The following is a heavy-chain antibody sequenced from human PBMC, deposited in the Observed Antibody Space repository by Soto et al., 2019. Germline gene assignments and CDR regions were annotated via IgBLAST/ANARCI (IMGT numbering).Heavy chain of an antibody. Sequence: EVQLVESGGGLVQPGGSLRLSCAASGFTFSSYSMNWVRQAPGKGLEWVSYISSSSSTIYYADSVKGRFTISRDNAKNSLYLQMNSLRAEDTAVYYCAREGTSSGWHNWFDPWGQGTLVTVSS. J-gene: IGHJ5*02. CDR1: GFTFSSYS. V-gene: IGHV3-48*01. D-gene: IGHD6-19*01. CDR3: AREGTSSGWHNWFDP. CDR2: ISSSSSTI.